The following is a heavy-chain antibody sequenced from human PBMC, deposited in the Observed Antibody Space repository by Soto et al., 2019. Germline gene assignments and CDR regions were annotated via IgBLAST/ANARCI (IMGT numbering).Heavy chain of an antibody. Sequence: EVQLLESGGDLLQPGGSLRLSCAASGFAFSYYSMSWVRQAPGKGLEWVSGISGSGYSRYYAVSVRGRVTISRDNSRNTLYLQMDSLSAEDTAVYYCAKSLGNNWDDSHFHYWGQGTLVSVAS. CDR2: ISGSGYSR. V-gene: IGHV3-23*01. CDR1: GFAFSYYS. J-gene: IGHJ4*02. CDR3: AKSLGNNWDDSHFHY. D-gene: IGHD1-20*01.